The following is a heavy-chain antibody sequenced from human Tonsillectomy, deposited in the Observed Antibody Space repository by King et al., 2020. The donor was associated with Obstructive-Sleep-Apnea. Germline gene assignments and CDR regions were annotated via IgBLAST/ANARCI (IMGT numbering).Heavy chain of an antibody. D-gene: IGHD1-26*01. J-gene: IGHJ4*02. CDR2: INYIGSI. CDR1: VGSFCGYY. Sequence: VQLQQWGAVLLKPSETLSLTCAVYVGSFCGYYWGWIRQPPGQGRGVFGEINYIGSINYNPSLKRRVTISVVTSKNQFSLKLGSVTAADTAVYYCARGWYSGSYYDYWGQGTLVTVSS. CDR3: ARGWYSGSYYDY. V-gene: IGHV4-34*01.